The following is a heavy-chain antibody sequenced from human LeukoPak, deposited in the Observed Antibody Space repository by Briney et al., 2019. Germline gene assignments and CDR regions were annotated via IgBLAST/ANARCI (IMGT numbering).Heavy chain of an antibody. CDR3: ASYDILTGYYVN. J-gene: IGHJ4*02. CDR2: IYTSGST. V-gene: IGHV4-4*08. D-gene: IGHD3-9*01. CDR1: GGSISSYY. Sequence: SETLSLTCTVSGGSISSYYWSWIRQPPGKGLEWIGRIYTSGSTNYNPSLKSRVTISVDTSKNQFSLKLSSVTAADTAVYYCASYDILTGYYVNWGQGTLVTVSS.